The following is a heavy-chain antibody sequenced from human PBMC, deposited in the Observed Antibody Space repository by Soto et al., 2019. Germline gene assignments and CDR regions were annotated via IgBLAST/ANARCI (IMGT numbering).Heavy chain of an antibody. CDR2: TYYRSGWDN. Sequence: SQTLSLTCAIPGDRDSSTHATWNWIMQYPSRGLEWLGRTYYRSGWDNNYAVSVRGRIIINPDTSKNQFSLQLYSVTPEDTAVYYCARALYSRSFSEMNWFDPWGQRTLGTVSS. D-gene: IGHD6-6*01. CDR3: ARALYSRSFSEMNWFDP. V-gene: IGHV6-1*01. CDR1: GDRDSSTHAT. J-gene: IGHJ5*02.